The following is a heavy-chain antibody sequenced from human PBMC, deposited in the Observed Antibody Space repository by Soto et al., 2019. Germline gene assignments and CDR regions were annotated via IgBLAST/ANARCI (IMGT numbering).Heavy chain of an antibody. D-gene: IGHD3-22*01. CDR3: ARGVYYYDSSGWGY. J-gene: IGHJ4*02. CDR2: ISSSSSYI. Sequence: EVQLVESGGGLVKPGGSLRLSCAASGFTFSSYSMNWVRQAPGKGLEWVSSISSSSSYIYYADSVKGRFTISRDNAKNSLYLQMNSLRAEDSAVYYCARGVYYYDSSGWGYWGQGTLVTVSS. V-gene: IGHV3-21*01. CDR1: GFTFSSYS.